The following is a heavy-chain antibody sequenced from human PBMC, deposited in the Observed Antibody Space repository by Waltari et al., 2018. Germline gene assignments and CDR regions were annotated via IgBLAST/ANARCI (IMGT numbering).Heavy chain of an antibody. J-gene: IGHJ5*02. CDR1: GYIFTDYY. CDR2: MNPDTGDT. D-gene: IGHD1-1*01. Sequence: GAEVEKPGASVRVSCKASGYIFTDYYLHWVRQAPGQALEWMGWMNPDTGDTNCAEKFQGRVTLTRDTSIDTAYMELRSLRSDDAAIYYCARGPTTTFRGTAVYLGPWGQGTLVTVSS. V-gene: IGHV1-2*02. CDR3: ARGPTTTFRGTAVYLGP.